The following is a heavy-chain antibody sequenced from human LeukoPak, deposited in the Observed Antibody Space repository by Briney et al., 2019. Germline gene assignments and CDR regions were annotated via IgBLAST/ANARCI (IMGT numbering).Heavy chain of an antibody. J-gene: IGHJ5*02. CDR2: IYTSGST. Sequence: SETLSLTCTVSGGSISSYYWSWIRQPAGKALEWIGRIYTSGSTNYNPSLKSRVTMSVDTSKNQFSLKLSSVTAADTAVYYCARDRIAAAGKYGGWFDPWGQGTLVTVSS. D-gene: IGHD6-13*01. V-gene: IGHV4-4*07. CDR3: ARDRIAAAGKYGGWFDP. CDR1: GGSISSYY.